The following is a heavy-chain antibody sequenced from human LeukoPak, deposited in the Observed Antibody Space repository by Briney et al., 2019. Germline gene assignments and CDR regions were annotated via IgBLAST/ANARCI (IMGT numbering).Heavy chain of an antibody. CDR3: ARDLIEVAGIYGMDV. CDR2: SSSSSRTI. CDR1: GFTFSSYS. J-gene: IGHJ6*02. V-gene: IGHV3-48*02. D-gene: IGHD6-19*01. Sequence: GGSLRLSCAASGFTFSSYSMNWVRQAPGKGLEWVSYSSSSSRTIYYADSVKGRFTISRDNAKNSLYLQMNSLRDEDTAVYYCARDLIEVAGIYGMDVWGQGTTVTVSS.